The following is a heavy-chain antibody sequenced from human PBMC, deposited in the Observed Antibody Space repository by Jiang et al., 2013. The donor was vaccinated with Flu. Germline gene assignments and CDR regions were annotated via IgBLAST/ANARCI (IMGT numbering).Heavy chain of an antibody. CDR3: AREVGGYDYGYFDDY. CDR2: IMQIFGTT. V-gene: IGHV1-69*15. D-gene: IGHD5-18*01. Sequence: GAEVKKPGSSVKVSCKASGGTFTSYAISWVRQAPGQGLEWMGTIMQIFGTTKYAQKFQGRVTITADESTSTAYMELSSLRSDDAAVYYCAREVGGYDYGYFDDYW. J-gene: IGHJ4*01. CDR1: GGTFTSYA.